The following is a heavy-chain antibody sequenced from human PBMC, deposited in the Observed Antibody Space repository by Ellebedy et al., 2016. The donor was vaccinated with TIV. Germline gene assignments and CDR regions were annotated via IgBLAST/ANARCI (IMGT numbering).Heavy chain of an antibody. Sequence: SETLSLXXTVSSGSISSYYWSWIRQPPGKGLEWIGYIYYSGSTNYNPSLKSRVTISVDTSKNQFSLKLSSVTAADTAVYYCARLYDSGPWGQGTLVTVSS. D-gene: IGHD3-3*01. CDR2: IYYSGST. CDR3: ARLYDSGP. J-gene: IGHJ5*02. CDR1: SGSISSYY. V-gene: IGHV4-59*01.